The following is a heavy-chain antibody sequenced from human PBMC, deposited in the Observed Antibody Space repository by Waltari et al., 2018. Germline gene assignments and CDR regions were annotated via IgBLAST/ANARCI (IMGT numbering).Heavy chain of an antibody. J-gene: IGHJ4*02. CDR2: IYYSGST. CDR3: ASSNYDYDSSGLGAY. D-gene: IGHD3-22*01. V-gene: IGHV4-39*01. Sequence: QLQLQESGPGLVKPSETLSLTCTVSGGSISSSSYYWGWIRQPTGRGLEWIGSIYYSGSTYYNPSLKSRVTISVDTAKNQFSLRLSSVTAADTAVYYCASSNYDYDSSGLGAYWGQGTLVTVSS. CDR1: GGSISSSSYY.